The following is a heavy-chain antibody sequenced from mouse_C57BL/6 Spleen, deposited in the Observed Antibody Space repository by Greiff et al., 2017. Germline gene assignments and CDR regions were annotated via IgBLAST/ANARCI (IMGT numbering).Heavy chain of an antibody. CDR1: GYSITSGYD. J-gene: IGHJ2*01. D-gene: IGHD2-4*01. Sequence: EVKLMESGPGMVKPSQSLSLTCTVTGYSITSGYDWHWIRHFPGNKLEWMGYISYSGSTNYNPSLKSRISITHDTSKNHFLLKLNSVTTEDTATYYCARDNDYDDYFDYWGQGTTLTVSS. CDR3: ARDNDYDDYFDY. V-gene: IGHV3-1*01. CDR2: ISYSGST.